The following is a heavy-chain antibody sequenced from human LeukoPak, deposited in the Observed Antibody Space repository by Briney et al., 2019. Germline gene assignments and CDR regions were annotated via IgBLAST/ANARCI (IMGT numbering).Heavy chain of an antibody. CDR2: ILPIFGTA. Sequence: ASVKVSCKASGGTFSSYAISWVRQAPGQGLEWMGGILPIFGTANYAQKFQGRVTITADESTSTAYMELSSLRSEDTAVYYCARTKSYDSSGYYSFDYWGQGTLVTVSS. V-gene: IGHV1-69*13. CDR3: ARTKSYDSSGYYSFDY. D-gene: IGHD3-22*01. J-gene: IGHJ4*02. CDR1: GGTFSSYA.